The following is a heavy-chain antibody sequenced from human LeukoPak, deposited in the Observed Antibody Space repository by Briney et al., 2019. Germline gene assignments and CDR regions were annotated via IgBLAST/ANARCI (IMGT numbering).Heavy chain of an antibody. CDR1: GYTFTSYY. CDR2: INPSGGST. Sequence: ASVKVSCKASGYTFTSYYMHWVRQAPGQGLEWMGIINPSGGSTSYAQKFQGRVTMTRDTSTSTVYMELSSLSSEDTAVYYCARDHSPGSSGSYYKYYFDYWGQGTLVTVSS. V-gene: IGHV1-46*01. D-gene: IGHD3-10*01. CDR3: ARDHSPGSSGSYYKYYFDY. J-gene: IGHJ4*02.